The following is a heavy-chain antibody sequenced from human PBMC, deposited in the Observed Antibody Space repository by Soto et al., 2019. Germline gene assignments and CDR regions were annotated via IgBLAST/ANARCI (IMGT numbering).Heavy chain of an antibody. CDR2: IYYSGST. Sequence: XTLSLPCTVSGGSLSSSSYYWGWIRQPPGKGLEWIWSIYYSGSTYYNPSLNSRVTISLDTSKNQFSLKLSSVTAADTAVYYCASPRGNDYVWGSYRYRPFDYWGQGTLGTVSS. D-gene: IGHD3-16*02. J-gene: IGHJ4*02. V-gene: IGHV4-39*01. CDR1: GGSLSSSSYY. CDR3: ASPRGNDYVWGSYRYRPFDY.